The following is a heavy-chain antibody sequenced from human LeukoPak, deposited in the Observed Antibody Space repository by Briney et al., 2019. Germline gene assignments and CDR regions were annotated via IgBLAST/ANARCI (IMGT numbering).Heavy chain of an antibody. CDR2: IYSDGSST. CDR1: GFTFSSYC. CDR3: ARSTTMYSSGWNGLDS. V-gene: IGHV3-74*01. D-gene: IGHD6-19*01. J-gene: IGHJ4*02. Sequence: GGSLRLSCAASGFTFSSYCMRWVRQAPGKGLVWVSRIYSDGSSTTYADSVKGRFTIFRDNAKNTLYLQMNRLRAEDTAVYYCARSTTMYSSGWNGLDSWGQGTLVTVSS.